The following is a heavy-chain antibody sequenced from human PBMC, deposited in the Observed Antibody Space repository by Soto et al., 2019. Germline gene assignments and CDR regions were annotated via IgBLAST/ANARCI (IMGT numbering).Heavy chain of an antibody. CDR1: GFTFSSHA. V-gene: IGHV3-30-3*01. J-gene: IGHJ6*02. D-gene: IGHD2-15*01. CDR3: ARDLKSAATINYYYYYGMDV. Sequence: GGSLRLSCAASGFTFSSHAMHWVRQAPGKGLEWVAVISYDGSNKYYADSVKGRFTISRDNSKNTLYLQMNSLRAEDTAVYYCARDLKSAATINYYYYYGMDVWGQGTTVTVSS. CDR2: ISYDGSNK.